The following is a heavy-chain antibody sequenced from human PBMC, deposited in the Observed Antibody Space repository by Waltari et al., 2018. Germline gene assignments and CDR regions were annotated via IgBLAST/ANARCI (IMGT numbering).Heavy chain of an antibody. D-gene: IGHD3-16*01. V-gene: IGHV3-66*01. Sequence: EVQLVESGGGLAQPGGSLRLSCVASGFTVSSNYMSWVRQAPGKGLEWVSVIYSGGSTYYADSVKGRFTISRDNAKNSLYLQMNSLTPEDTALYFCATRGGLAFDFWGQGTMVTVSS. CDR1: GFTVSSNY. J-gene: IGHJ3*01. CDR2: IYSGGST. CDR3: ATRGGLAFDF.